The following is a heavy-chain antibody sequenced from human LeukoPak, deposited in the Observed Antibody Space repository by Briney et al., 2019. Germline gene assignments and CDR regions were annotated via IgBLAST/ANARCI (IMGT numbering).Heavy chain of an antibody. Sequence: PPETLCLTCTVSGGSISNYYWSWIRQPPGKGLEWIGHIYYSGSTNYYPSLKSRVTISVDTSKNQFSLKLNSVTAADTAVYYCARMDYGSGSYYFDSWGQGTLVSV. D-gene: IGHD3-10*01. CDR3: ARMDYGSGSYYFDS. V-gene: IGHV4-59*01. CDR1: GGSISNYY. J-gene: IGHJ4*02. CDR2: IYYSGST.